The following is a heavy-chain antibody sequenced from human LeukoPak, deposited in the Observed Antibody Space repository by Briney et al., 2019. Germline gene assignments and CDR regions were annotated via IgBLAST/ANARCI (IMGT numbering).Heavy chain of an antibody. CDR3: ARDRVLRFLEWSYYYYGMDV. Sequence: PGRSLRLSCAASGFTFSSYGMHWVRQAPGKGLEWVAVIWYDGSNKYYADSVKGRFTISRDNSKNTLYLQMNSLRAEDTAVYYCARDRVLRFLEWSYYYYGMDVWGQGTTVTVSS. CDR1: GFTFSSYG. J-gene: IGHJ6*02. D-gene: IGHD3-3*01. CDR2: IWYDGSNK. V-gene: IGHV3-33*01.